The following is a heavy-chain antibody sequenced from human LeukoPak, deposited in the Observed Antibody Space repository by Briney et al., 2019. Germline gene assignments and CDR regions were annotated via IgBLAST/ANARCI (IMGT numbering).Heavy chain of an antibody. CDR2: ISSSSSYI. J-gene: IGHJ6*02. Sequence: KTGGSLRLSCAASGFTFSSYSMNWVRQAPGKGLEWVSSISSSSSYIYYADSVKGRFTISRDNAKNSLYLQMSSLRAEDTAVYYCAREAPTYYYYYGMTSGAKGPRSPSP. CDR3: AREAPTYYYYYGMTS. V-gene: IGHV3-21*01. D-gene: IGHD4-17*01. CDR1: GFTFSSYS.